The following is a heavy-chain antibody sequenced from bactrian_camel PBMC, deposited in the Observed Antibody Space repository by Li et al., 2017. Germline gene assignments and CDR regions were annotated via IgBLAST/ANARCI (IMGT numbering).Heavy chain of an antibody. CDR2: IYSDGTYT. CDR3: AAALGSCGFASERLKVYRYDH. CDR1: GFTFSLHY. J-gene: IGHJ4*01. V-gene: IGHV3-2*01. D-gene: IGHD1*01. Sequence: HVQLVESGGGLMQPGGSLRLSCGAFGFTFSLHYMSWVRQAPGKGLEWVSSIYSDGTYTYYADSVKGRFTISLDNTKNTLYLQMSSLEPEDTAIYYCAAALGSCGFASERLKVYRYDHWGQGTQ.